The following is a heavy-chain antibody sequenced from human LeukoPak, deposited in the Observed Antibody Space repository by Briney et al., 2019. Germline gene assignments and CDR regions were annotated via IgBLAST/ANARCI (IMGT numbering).Heavy chain of an antibody. Sequence: ASVKVSCKASGGTFSSYAISWVRQAPGQGLEWMGGIIPIFGTANYAQKFQGRVTITTDESTSTAYMELSSLRSEDTAVYYCATRRGITMVRGKGENWFDPWGQGTLVTVSS. CDR1: GGTFSSYA. CDR2: IIPIFGTA. D-gene: IGHD3-10*01. CDR3: ATRRGITMVRGKGENWFDP. J-gene: IGHJ5*02. V-gene: IGHV1-69*05.